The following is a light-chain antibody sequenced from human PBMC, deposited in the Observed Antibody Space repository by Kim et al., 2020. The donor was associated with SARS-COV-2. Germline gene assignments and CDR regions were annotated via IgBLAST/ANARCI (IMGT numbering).Light chain of an antibody. CDR3: CSYTGSRTVI. CDR2: EVT. Sequence: GQSITISCTGTSSDVGSYNLVSWYQQYPGKAPKLMIYEVTKRPSGVSNRFSGSKSGSTASLTISGLQAVDEADYYCCSYTGSRTVIFGGGTQLTVL. CDR1: SSDVGSYNL. V-gene: IGLV2-23*02. J-gene: IGLJ2*01.